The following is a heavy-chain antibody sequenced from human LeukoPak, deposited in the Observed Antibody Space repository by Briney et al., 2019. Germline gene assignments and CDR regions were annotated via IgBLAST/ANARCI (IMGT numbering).Heavy chain of an antibody. CDR1: GYTFTGYY. Sequence: SSVKVSCKASGYTFTGYYMHWVRQAPGQGLEWMGRIIPIFGTANYAQKFQGRVTITTDESTSTAYMELSSLRSEDTAVYYCARQVYGDYGPSWFDPWGQGTLVTVSS. CDR3: ARQVYGDYGPSWFDP. CDR2: IIPIFGTA. J-gene: IGHJ5*02. D-gene: IGHD4-17*01. V-gene: IGHV1-69*05.